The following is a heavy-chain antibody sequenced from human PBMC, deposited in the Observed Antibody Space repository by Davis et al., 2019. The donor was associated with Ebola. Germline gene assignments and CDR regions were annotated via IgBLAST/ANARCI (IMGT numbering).Heavy chain of an antibody. CDR3: ARDIAYYYDSSGSLGAFDI. CDR2: ISYDGSNK. CDR1: GFTFSSYG. Sequence: GESLKISCAASGFTFSSYGMHWVRQAPGKGLEWVAVISYDGSNKYYADSVKGRFTISRDNAKNSLYLQMNSLRDEDTALYHCARDIAYYYDSSGSLGAFDIWGQGTMVTVSS. V-gene: IGHV3-30*03. D-gene: IGHD3-22*01. J-gene: IGHJ3*02.